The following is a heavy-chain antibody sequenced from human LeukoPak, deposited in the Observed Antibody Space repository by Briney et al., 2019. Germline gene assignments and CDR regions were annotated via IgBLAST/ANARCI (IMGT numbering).Heavy chain of an antibody. J-gene: IGHJ4*02. V-gene: IGHV4-34*01. CDR1: GGSFSGYY. CDR2: INHSRST. Sequence: SETLSLTCAVYGGSFSGYYWSWIRQPPGKGLEWIGEINHSRSTNYNPSLKSRVTISVDTSKNQFSLKLSSVTAADTAVYYCARGLNITGASFDYWGQGTLVTVSS. D-gene: IGHD1-20*01. CDR3: ARGLNITGASFDY.